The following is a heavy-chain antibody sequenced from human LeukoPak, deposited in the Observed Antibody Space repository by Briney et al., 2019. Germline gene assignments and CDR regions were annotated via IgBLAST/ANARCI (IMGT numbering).Heavy chain of an antibody. Sequence: GGSLRLSCAASGFTFSSYAMHWVRQAPGKGLEWVAVISYDGSNKYYADSVKGRFTISRDNSKNTLYLQMNSLRAEDTAVYYCAKLVKRIVVANTDYWGQGTLVTVSS. CDR1: GFTFSSYA. J-gene: IGHJ4*02. V-gene: IGHV3-30-3*02. CDR2: ISYDGSNK. D-gene: IGHD3-22*01. CDR3: AKLVKRIVVANTDY.